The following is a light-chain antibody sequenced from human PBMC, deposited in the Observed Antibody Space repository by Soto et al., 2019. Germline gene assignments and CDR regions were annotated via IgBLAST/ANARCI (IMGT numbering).Light chain of an antibody. CDR1: QGISSW. J-gene: IGKJ5*01. Sequence: DIQITHSPSSVSASIVDRVTITFLASQGISSWLAWYQQKPGKAPKLLIYAASSLQSGVPSRFSGSGSGTDFTLTITSLQAEDFATYYCQQAFIFPLTFGQGSRLEIK. CDR3: QQAFIFPLT. CDR2: AAS. V-gene: IGKV1D-12*01.